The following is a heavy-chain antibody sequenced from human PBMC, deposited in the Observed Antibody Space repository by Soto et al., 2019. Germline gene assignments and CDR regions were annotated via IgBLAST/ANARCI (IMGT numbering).Heavy chain of an antibody. CDR1: GFTFSRYA. CDR2: ITNGGDAT. Sequence: LRLSCAASGFTFSRYAMNWVRQPLGTGLEWDAAITNGGDATYYADSVQRRFTISSVDSNNNVYLQMHSLRVVDTALYYCPKEPFSVVAGYANSFQHWGQGTLVTVSS. CDR3: PKEPFSVVAGYANSFQH. V-gene: IGHV3-23*01. J-gene: IGHJ1*01. D-gene: IGHD6-19*01.